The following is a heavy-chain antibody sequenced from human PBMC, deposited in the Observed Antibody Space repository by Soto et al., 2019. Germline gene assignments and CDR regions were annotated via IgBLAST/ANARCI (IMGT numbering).Heavy chain of an antibody. J-gene: IGHJ6*02. CDR3: ARDRRGYSYGSAYYGMDV. V-gene: IGHV3-30-3*01. CDR1: GFIFSSYA. CDR2: ISYDGSNK. D-gene: IGHD5-18*01. Sequence: GGSLRLSCAASGFIFSSYAMHWVRQAPGKGLEWVAVISYDGSNKYYADSVKGRFTISRDNSKNTLYLQMNSLRAEDTAVYYCARDRRGYSYGSAYYGMDVWGQGTTVTVSS.